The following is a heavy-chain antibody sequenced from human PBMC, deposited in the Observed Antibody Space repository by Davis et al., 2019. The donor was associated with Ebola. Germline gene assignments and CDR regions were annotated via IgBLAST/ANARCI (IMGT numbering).Heavy chain of an antibody. J-gene: IGHJ4*02. CDR2: INPNSGGT. Sequence: ASVKFSCKASGYTFTGYYMHWVRQAPGQGLEWMGWINPNSGGTNYAQKFQGWVTMTRDTSISTAYMELSRLRSDDTAVYYCARGGGSSKRTMGYWGQGTLVTVSS. D-gene: IGHD1-26*01. V-gene: IGHV1-2*04. CDR1: GYTFTGYY. CDR3: ARGGGSSKRTMGY.